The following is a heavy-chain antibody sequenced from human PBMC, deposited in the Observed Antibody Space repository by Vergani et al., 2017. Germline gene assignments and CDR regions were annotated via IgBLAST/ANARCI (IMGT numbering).Heavy chain of an antibody. CDR3: ARGSCLGGSCYKTLLDD. Sequence: QVPLQESGPGLVTPSQTLSLTFTVSGGSINSHNYYWSWIRQPAGKGLELIGRIHTSGSTNYNPSLKSLVTMSEDTSKNHFSLNLTSVTAADTAVYFCARGSCLGGSCYKTLLDDWGQGSLVTVSS. V-gene: IGHV4-61*02. D-gene: IGHD2-15*01. J-gene: IGHJ4*02. CDR1: GGSINSHNYY. CDR2: IHTSGST.